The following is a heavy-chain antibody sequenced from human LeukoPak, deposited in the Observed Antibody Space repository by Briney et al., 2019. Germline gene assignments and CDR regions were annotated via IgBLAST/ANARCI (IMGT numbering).Heavy chain of an antibody. D-gene: IGHD4-17*01. J-gene: IGHJ3*02. CDR3: ARDLVTVTKGFDI. CDR2: ISYIGTT. V-gene: IGHV4-59*11. Sequence: PSETLSLTCAVSGDSFSSHYWTWIRQPPGRGLEWIGYISYIGTTNYNPSLKSRVTISIDTSKNQFSLKLSSVTAADTAVYYCARDLVTVTKGFDIWGLGTMVSVSS. CDR1: GDSFSSHY.